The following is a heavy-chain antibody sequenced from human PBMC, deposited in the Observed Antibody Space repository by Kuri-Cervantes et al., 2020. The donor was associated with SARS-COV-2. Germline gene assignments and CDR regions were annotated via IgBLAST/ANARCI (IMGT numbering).Heavy chain of an antibody. D-gene: IGHD1-26*01. CDR2: ISSSSSYI. Sequence: ETLSLTCAASGFTFSSYSMNWVRQAPGKGLEWVSSISSSSSYIYYADSVKGRFTISRDNAKNSLFLQLNSLRAEDTAVYYCARGGSYLGYWGQGTMVTVSS. CDR3: ARGGSYLGY. V-gene: IGHV3-21*01. CDR1: GFTFSSYS. J-gene: IGHJ4*03.